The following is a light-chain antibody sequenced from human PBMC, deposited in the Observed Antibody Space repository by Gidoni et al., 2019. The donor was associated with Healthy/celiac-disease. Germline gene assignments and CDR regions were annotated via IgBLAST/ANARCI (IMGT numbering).Light chain of an antibody. CDR1: SSDVGGYHY. Sequence: QSALTQPASVSGSPGQSITISCTGTSSDVGGYHYVSWYQQHPGKAPKLMIYDVSHRPSGVSNRFSGSKSGNTASLTISGLQAEDEADYYCSSYTSGFGGGTKLTVL. CDR2: DVS. CDR3: SSYTSG. V-gene: IGLV2-14*01. J-gene: IGLJ2*01.